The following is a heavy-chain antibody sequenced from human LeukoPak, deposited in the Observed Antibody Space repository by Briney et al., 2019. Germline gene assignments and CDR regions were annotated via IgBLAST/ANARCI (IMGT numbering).Heavy chain of an antibody. V-gene: IGHV4-39*01. J-gene: IGHJ4*02. CDR3: ARHPYSNYFDY. D-gene: IGHD4-11*01. Sequence: SETLSLTCAVSGGSISSGGYSWSWIRQPPGKGLEWIGSIYYSGSTHYNPSLKSRVTIFVDTSKNQFSLKLSSVTAADTAVYYCARHPYSNYFDYWGQGTLVTVSS. CDR1: GGSISSGGYS. CDR2: IYYSGST.